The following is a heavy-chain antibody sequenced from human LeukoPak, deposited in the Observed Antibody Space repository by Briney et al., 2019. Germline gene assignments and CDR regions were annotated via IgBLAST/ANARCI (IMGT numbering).Heavy chain of an antibody. CDR1: GYTFTSYG. V-gene: IGHV1-18*01. D-gene: IGHD4-23*01. CDR2: ISAYNGNT. J-gene: IGHJ4*02. CDR3: ARDQDYGGTRIDDY. Sequence: ASVKVSCKASGYTFTSYGISWVRQAPGQGLEWMGWISAYNGNTNYARKLQGRVTMTTDTSTSTAYMELRNLRSDDTAVYYCARDQDYGGTRIDDYWGQGTLVTVSS.